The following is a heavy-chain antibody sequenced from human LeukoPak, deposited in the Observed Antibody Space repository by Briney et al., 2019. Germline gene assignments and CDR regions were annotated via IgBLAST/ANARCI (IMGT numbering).Heavy chain of an antibody. CDR3: ARATDDSSGYYFDY. CDR1: RFTFSSYA. D-gene: IGHD3-22*01. J-gene: IGHJ4*02. V-gene: IGHV3-30-3*01. Sequence: PGGSLRLSCAASRFTFSSYAMHWVRQAPGKGLEWVAVISYDGSNKYYADSVKGRFTISRDNSKNTLYLQMNSLRAEDTAVYYCARATDDSSGYYFDYWGQGTLVTVSS. CDR2: ISYDGSNK.